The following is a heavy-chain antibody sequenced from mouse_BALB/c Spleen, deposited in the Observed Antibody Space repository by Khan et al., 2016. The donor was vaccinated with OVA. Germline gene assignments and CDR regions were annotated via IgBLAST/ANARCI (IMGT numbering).Heavy chain of an antibody. CDR3: SRDGYRYNYAMDY. J-gene: IGHJ4*01. D-gene: IGHD2-3*01. Sequence: VQLKESGPGLVKPSQSLSLTCTVTGYSITSDYAWNWIRQFPGNKLEWMGYISSSGSTNYNPALKSRISITRDTSKNQFFLQLNSVTTEDTATXYWSRDGYRYNYAMDYWGQGTSVTVSS. CDR2: ISSSGST. V-gene: IGHV3-2*02. CDR1: GYSITSDYA.